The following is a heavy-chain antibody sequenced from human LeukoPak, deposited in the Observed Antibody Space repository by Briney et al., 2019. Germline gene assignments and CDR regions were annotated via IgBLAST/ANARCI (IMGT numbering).Heavy chain of an antibody. CDR2: INHSGST. Sequence: SETLSLTCAVYGGSFSGYYWSWIRQPPGKGLEWIGEINHSGSTNYNPSLKSRVTISVDTSKNQFSLQLSSVTAADTAVYYCARVRRWLQPSVYYYYYMDVWGKGTTVTVSS. CDR3: ARVRRWLQPSVYYYYYMDV. J-gene: IGHJ6*03. V-gene: IGHV4-34*01. CDR1: GGSFSGYY. D-gene: IGHD5-24*01.